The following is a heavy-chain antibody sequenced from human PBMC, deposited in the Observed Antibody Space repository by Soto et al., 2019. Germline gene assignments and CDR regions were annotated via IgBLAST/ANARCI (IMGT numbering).Heavy chain of an antibody. J-gene: IGHJ4*02. CDR1: GGTFSSYA. Sequence: SVKVSCKASGGTFSSYAIGWVRQAPGQGLEWMGGIIPIFGTANYAQKFQGRVTITADESTSTAYMELSSLRSEDTAVYYCARYGMGTTGPNVDYWGQGTLVTVSS. CDR3: ARYGMGTTGPNVDY. D-gene: IGHD1-7*01. V-gene: IGHV1-69*13. CDR2: IIPIFGTA.